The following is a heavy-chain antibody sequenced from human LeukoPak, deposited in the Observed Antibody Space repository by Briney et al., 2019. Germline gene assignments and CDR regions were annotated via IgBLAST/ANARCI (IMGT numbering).Heavy chain of an antibody. CDR1: GFTFSSYA. CDR3: AKDRGIVVVPAAIDY. J-gene: IGHJ4*02. CDR2: ISGSGGST. Sequence: PGGSLRLSCAASGFTFSSYAMSWVCQAPGKGLEWVSAISGSGGSTYYADSAKGRFTISRDNSKNTLYLQMNSLRAEDTAVYYCAKDRGIVVVPAAIDYWGQGTLVTVSS. V-gene: IGHV3-23*01. D-gene: IGHD2-2*02.